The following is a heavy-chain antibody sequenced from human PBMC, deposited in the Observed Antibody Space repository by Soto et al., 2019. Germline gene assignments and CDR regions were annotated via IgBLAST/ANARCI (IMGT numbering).Heavy chain of an antibody. CDR2: MHYSGSR. J-gene: IGHJ6*02. Sequence: PSETLSLTCTVSGDSMRSYYWSWIRQPPGKGLEWIGYMHYSGSRKYNPSLKTRVTISVDTSKNQFSLNLSSVTAADTAVYYCARDSSVFRAKRGMDVWGQGTTVTVSS. CDR3: ARDSSVFRAKRGMDV. V-gene: IGHV4-59*01. CDR1: GDSMRSYY.